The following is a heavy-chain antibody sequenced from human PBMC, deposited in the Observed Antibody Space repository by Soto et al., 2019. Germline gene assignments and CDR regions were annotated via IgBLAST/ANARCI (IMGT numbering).Heavy chain of an antibody. V-gene: IGHV1-69*13. D-gene: IGHD6-6*01. CDR1: GGTFSSYA. CDR3: ARARQLVQRGWFDP. Sequence: SVKVSCKASGGTFSSYAISWVRQAPGQGLEWMGGIIPIFGTANYAQKFQGRVTITADESTSTAYMELRSLRSEDTAVYYCARARQLVQRGWFDPWGQGTLVTVSS. CDR2: IIPIFGTA. J-gene: IGHJ5*02.